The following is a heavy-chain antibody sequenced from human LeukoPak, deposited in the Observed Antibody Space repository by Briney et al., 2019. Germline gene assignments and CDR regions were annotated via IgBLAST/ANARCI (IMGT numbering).Heavy chain of an antibody. Sequence: GGSLRLSCAASGFTFSSYAMSWVRQAPGKGLEWVSAISGSGGSTYYADSVKGRFTISRDNSKNTLYLQMNSLRAEDTAVYYGAKSNMYYYDSSGYTDWGQGTLVPSPQ. J-gene: IGHJ4*02. CDR2: ISGSGGST. CDR3: AKSNMYYYDSSGYTD. CDR1: GFTFSSYA. D-gene: IGHD3-22*01. V-gene: IGHV3-23*01.